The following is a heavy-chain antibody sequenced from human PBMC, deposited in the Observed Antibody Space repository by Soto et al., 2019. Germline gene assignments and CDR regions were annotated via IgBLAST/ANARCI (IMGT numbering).Heavy chain of an antibody. V-gene: IGHV1-8*01. CDR1: GYTFTSYD. CDR2: MNPNSGNT. CDR3: ARGAGYYDFWSGLDYYYGMDV. J-gene: IGHJ6*02. D-gene: IGHD3-3*01. Sequence: ASVKVSCKASGYTFTSYDINWVRQATGQGLEWMGWMNPNSGNTGYAQKFQGRVTMTRNTSISTAYMELSSLRSEDTAVYYCARGAGYYDFWSGLDYYYGMDVWGQGTTVTVSS.